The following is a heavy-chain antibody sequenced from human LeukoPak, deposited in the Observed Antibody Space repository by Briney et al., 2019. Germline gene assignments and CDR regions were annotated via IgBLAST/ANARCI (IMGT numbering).Heavy chain of an antibody. Sequence: SQTLSVTCVVSGDSVSSQNGAWNWIRQSPSRGLEWLGRTYYRSKWYNDYAESMEGRMTISQDTSKNQYSLHLNSVTPDDTAVYYCARDFGTTGWHTFDYWGQGTLVTVSS. CDR1: GDSVSSQNGA. V-gene: IGHV6-1*01. CDR2: TYYRSKWYN. J-gene: IGHJ4*02. CDR3: ARDFGTTGWHTFDY. D-gene: IGHD6-19*01.